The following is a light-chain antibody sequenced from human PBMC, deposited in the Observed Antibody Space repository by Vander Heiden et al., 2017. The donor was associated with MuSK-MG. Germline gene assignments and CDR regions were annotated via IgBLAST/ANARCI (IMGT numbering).Light chain of an antibody. CDR3: QQDDHTLQA. J-gene: IGKJ1*01. Sequence: DIVMTQSPDSLAVSLGERATINCKSSQSILYSPNNKNYLAWYQQKPGQPPKLVIYWASTRESGVPVRFSGSGSGTDFTLTISSLQAEDVAVYYCQQDDHTLQAFGQGTKVEIK. V-gene: IGKV4-1*01. CDR2: WAS. CDR1: QSILYSPNNKNY.